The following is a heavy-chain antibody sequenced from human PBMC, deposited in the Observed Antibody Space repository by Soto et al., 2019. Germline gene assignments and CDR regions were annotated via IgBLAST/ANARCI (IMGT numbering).Heavy chain of an antibody. CDR2: IDPSDSYT. D-gene: IGHD4-17*01. Sequence: VAALKISCEGSGYSFSSYWIRWVRQMPGKGLEWMGRIDPSDSYTNYSPSFQGHVTISADKAISTAYLQWSSLKASDTALYYCARHIGGDYPVVVMDVWGQGTTVTVPS. CDR1: GYSFSSYW. J-gene: IGHJ6*02. CDR3: ARHIGGDYPVVVMDV. V-gene: IGHV5-10-1*01.